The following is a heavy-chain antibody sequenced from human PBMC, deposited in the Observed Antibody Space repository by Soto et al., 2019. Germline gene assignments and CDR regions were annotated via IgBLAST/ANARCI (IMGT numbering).Heavy chain of an antibody. J-gene: IGHJ4*02. V-gene: IGHV3-23*01. CDR1: GFTFKESA. CDR2: ISDTGAST. Sequence: EVRLLEAGGGLKQPGGSLRLSCAASGFTFKESAMNWVRQAPGKGLEWVASISDTGASTWYAESVRGRLSISRDHYKNTLYLQMNSLRGEDTAVYYCAKGRGSGWAWYFDNWGQGTLVTVSS. D-gene: IGHD6-19*01. CDR3: AKGRGSGWAWYFDN.